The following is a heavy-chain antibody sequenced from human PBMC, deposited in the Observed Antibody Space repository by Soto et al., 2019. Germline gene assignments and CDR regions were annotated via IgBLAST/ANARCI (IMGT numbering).Heavy chain of an antibody. CDR1: GFTFSSYA. V-gene: IGHV3-23*01. Sequence: PGGSLRLSCAASGFTFSSYAMSWVRQAPGKGLEWVSAISGSGGSTYYADSVKGRFTISRDNSKNMLYLQMNSLRAEDTAVYYCAKVRSIALYNWFDPWGQGTLVTVSS. J-gene: IGHJ5*02. CDR2: ISGSGGST. D-gene: IGHD6-6*01. CDR3: AKVRSIALYNWFDP.